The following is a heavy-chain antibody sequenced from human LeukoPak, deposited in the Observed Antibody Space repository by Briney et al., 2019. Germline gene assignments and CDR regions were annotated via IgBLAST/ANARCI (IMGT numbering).Heavy chain of an antibody. CDR3: ARDGSARSFYY. CDR1: GDSFNSGY. D-gene: IGHD5-12*01. J-gene: IGHJ4*02. V-gene: IGHV4-59*01. Sequence: SETLSLTCTVSGDSFNSGYWSWLRQPPGKGLEWIGYIYHSGNTNYNPSLKSRVTISLDMSNNLFSLRLNSVTAADTAIYYCARDGSARSFYYWGQGTLVTVSS. CDR2: IYHSGNT.